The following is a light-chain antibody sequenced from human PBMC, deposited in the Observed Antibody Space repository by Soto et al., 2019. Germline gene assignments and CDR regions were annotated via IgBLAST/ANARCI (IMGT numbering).Light chain of an antibody. CDR2: EVS. CDR1: SSDVGGCKF. V-gene: IGLV2-8*01. CDR3: SSCAGSNNPYV. Sequence: QSALTQPPSASGSPGQSVTISCTGTSSDVGGCKFVSWYQQYPGKAPKLIIYEVSKRPSGVPDRFSGSKSGNTASLTVSGLRAEXXXDYYCSSCAGSNNPYVFGTGTKLTV. J-gene: IGLJ1*01.